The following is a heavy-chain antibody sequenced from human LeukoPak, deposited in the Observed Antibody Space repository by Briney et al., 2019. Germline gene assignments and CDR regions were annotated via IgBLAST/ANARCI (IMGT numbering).Heavy chain of an antibody. J-gene: IGHJ3*02. V-gene: IGHV3-53*01. CDR1: GFTVSSNY. D-gene: IGHD3-22*01. CDR2: IYSGGST. Sequence: GGSLRLSCAASGFTVSSNYMSWVRQAPGKGLEWVSVIYSGGSTYYADSVKGRFTTSRDNSKNTLYLQMNSLRAEDTAVYYCARDRYYDSSGYFDPDAFDIWGQGTMVTVSS. CDR3: ARDRYYDSSGYFDPDAFDI.